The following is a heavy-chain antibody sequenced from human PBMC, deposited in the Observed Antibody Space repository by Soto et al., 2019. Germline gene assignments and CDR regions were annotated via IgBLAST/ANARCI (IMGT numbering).Heavy chain of an antibody. D-gene: IGHD2-2*01. CDR1: GGTFSSYA. CDR2: ISAYNGNT. V-gene: IGHV1-18*01. J-gene: IGHJ6*02. Sequence: QVQLVQSGAEVKKPGSSVKVSCKASGGTFSSYAISWVRQAPGQGLEWMGWISAYNGNTNYAQKLQGRVTMTTDTSTSTAYMELRSLRSDDTAVYYCARELVVVPAAISPGKYYYYGMDVWGQGTTVTVSS. CDR3: ARELVVVPAAISPGKYYYYGMDV.